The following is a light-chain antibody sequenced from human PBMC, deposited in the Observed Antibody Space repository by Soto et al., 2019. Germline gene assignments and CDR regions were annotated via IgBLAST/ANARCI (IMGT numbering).Light chain of an antibody. CDR3: QQYGSSPRT. Sequence: EIVLTQSPGTLSLSPGERATLSCRASQSVNSDYLAWYQQKPGQAPRLLIYGASSRATGIPDKFSGSGSGTDFTLTISRLEPDDFAMYYCQQYGSSPRTFGQGTKVDI. CDR2: GAS. J-gene: IGKJ1*01. V-gene: IGKV3-20*01. CDR1: QSVNSDY.